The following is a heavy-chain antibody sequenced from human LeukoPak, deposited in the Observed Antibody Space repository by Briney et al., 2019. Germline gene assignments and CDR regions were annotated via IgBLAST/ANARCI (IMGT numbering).Heavy chain of an antibody. CDR3: ARDGYYDSSGYFYDY. V-gene: IGHV1-69*13. Sequence: SVKVSCKASGGTFISYAISWVRQAPGQGLEWMGGIIPIFGTANYAQKFQGRVTITADESTSTVYMELSSLRSEDTAVYYCARDGYYDSSGYFYDYWGQGTLVTVSS. CDR1: GGTFISYA. D-gene: IGHD3-22*01. CDR2: IIPIFGTA. J-gene: IGHJ4*02.